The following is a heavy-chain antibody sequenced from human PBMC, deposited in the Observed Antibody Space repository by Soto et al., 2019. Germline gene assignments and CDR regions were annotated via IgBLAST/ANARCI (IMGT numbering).Heavy chain of an antibody. CDR2: INPNSGGT. D-gene: IGHD3-16*01. J-gene: IGHJ3*02. V-gene: IGHV1-2*04. CDR1: GYTFTGYY. Sequence: GASVKVSCKASGYTFTGYYMHWVRQAPGQGLEWMGWINPNSGGTNYAQKFQGWVTMTRDTSISTAYMELSRLRSDDTAVYYCARVRLDDYVWGSPSVGAFDIWGQGTMVTVS. CDR3: ARVRLDDYVWGSPSVGAFDI.